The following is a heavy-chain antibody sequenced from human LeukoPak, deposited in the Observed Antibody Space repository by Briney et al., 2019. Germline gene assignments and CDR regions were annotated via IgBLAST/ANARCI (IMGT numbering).Heavy chain of an antibody. CDR3: VSYSGSGDAFDI. CDR1: GGSISSSNW. J-gene: IGHJ3*02. CDR2: IYHSGST. Sequence: KSSETLSLTCAVSGGSISSSNWWSWVRQPPGKGLEWIGEIYHSGSTNYNPSLKSRVTISVDKSKNQFSLKLSSVTAADTAVYYCVSYSGSGDAFDIWGQGTMVTVSS. V-gene: IGHV4-4*02. D-gene: IGHD1-26*01.